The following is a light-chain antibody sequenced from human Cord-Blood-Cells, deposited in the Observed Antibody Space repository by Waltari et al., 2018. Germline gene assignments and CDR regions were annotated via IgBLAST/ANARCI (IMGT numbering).Light chain of an antibody. CDR2: QDR. CDR3: QAWDSSTVV. J-gene: IGLJ2*01. CDR1: KLGDKY. V-gene: IGLV3-1*01. Sequence: SYELTQPPSVSVSPGQTASITCSGDKLGDKYACWYQQKPGQSPVLVIYQDRKRPWGIPERFSGSNSGNTATLTISGTQAMDEADYYCQAWDSSTVVFGGGTKLTVL.